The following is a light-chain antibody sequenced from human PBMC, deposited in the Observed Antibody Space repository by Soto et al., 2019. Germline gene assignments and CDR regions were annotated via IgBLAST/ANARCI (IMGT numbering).Light chain of an antibody. CDR3: QRYGGSRA. V-gene: IGKV3-20*01. J-gene: IGKJ1*01. CDR2: GAS. CDR1: QSVRSSY. Sequence: EIVLTQSPGTLSLSPGERATLSCRASQSVRSSYLAWYQQKPGQAPRLLIYGASNRATGIPDRFSGSGSGTVFTLSISRLEPQDFAVYYCQRYGGSRALGQGTKVVIK.